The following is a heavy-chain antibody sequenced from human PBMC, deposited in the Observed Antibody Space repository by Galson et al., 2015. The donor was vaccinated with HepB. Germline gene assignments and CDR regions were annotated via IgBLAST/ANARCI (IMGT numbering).Heavy chain of an antibody. V-gene: IGHV3-11*01. CDR1: GFTFRDYY. J-gene: IGHJ3*02. Sequence: SLRLSCAASGFTFRDYYMSWIRQAPGKGLEWVSYISSGADTIYYPDSVKGRFTISRDDAKNSLYLQVNSLRADDTAVYYWARVGCSSTSCRWGPFDIWGQGTMVTVSS. CDR2: ISSGADTI. D-gene: IGHD2-2*01. CDR3: ARVGCSSTSCRWGPFDI.